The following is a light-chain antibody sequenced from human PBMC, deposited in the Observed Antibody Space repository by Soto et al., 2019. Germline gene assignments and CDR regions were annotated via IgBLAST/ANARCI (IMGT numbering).Light chain of an antibody. CDR2: DVS. CDR3: SSYISSSTLV. Sequence: QSALTQPASVSGSPGQSITISCTGTSSDVGGYNYVSWYQQHPGKAPKLMIYDVSYRPSGVSNRFSGSKSGNTASLTISGLQAEDEADYYCSSYISSSTLVFGGGTKVTVL. CDR1: SSDVGGYNY. V-gene: IGLV2-14*01. J-gene: IGLJ2*01.